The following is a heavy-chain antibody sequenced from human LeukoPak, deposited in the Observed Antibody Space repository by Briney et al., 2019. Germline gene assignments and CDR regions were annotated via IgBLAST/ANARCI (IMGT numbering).Heavy chain of an antibody. CDR1: AGSISRYY. CDR2: IYYSGST. Sequence: SETPSLTCSVSAGSISRYYWSWIRQHPGKGLEWIGYIYYSGSTNYNPSLKSRVTMSLDTSRNQFSLKLSSVTAADTAVYYCAREYHYYDTRGYYYFDYWGQGTLVTVSS. CDR3: AREYHYYDTRGYYYFDY. V-gene: IGHV4-59*01. D-gene: IGHD3-22*01. J-gene: IGHJ4*02.